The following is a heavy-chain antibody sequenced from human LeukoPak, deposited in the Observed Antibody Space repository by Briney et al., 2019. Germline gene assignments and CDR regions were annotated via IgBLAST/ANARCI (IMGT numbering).Heavy chain of an antibody. V-gene: IGHV3-66*01. CDR1: GFTVSSNY. Sequence: PGGSLRLSCAASGFTVSSNYMSWVRQAPGKGLEGVSVIYSGGSTYYADSVKGRFTISRDNSNNTLYLQMNSLRAEDTAVYYCARGLSVRDAFDIWGQGTMVTVSS. J-gene: IGHJ3*02. CDR2: IYSGGST. CDR3: ARGLSVRDAFDI. D-gene: IGHD6-6*01.